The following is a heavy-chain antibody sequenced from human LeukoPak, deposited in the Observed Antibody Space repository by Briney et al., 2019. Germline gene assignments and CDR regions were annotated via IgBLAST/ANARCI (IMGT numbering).Heavy chain of an antibody. D-gene: IGHD4-17*01. CDR3: ARLAPHTVTTGDYYYYYMDV. V-gene: IGHV1-2*02. Sequence: ASVKVSCKASGYTFAGYYMHWVRQAPGQGLEWMGWINPNSGGTNYAQKFQGRVTMTRDTSISTAYMELSRLRSDDTAVYYCARLAPHTVTTGDYYYYYMDVWGKGTTVTISS. CDR2: INPNSGGT. J-gene: IGHJ6*03. CDR1: GYTFAGYY.